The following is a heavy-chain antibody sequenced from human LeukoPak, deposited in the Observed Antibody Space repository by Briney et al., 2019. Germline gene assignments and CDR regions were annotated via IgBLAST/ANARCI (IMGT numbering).Heavy chain of an antibody. CDR2: ISAYNGNT. Sequence: GASVKVSCKASGYRFTSYGISWVRQAPGQGLEWMAWISAYNGNTNYPQKFQGRVIMTTDTSTSTAYMELRSLRSDDTAVYYCARDPDCSSTRCSESPFDYWGQGTLVTVSS. CDR1: GYRFTSYG. CDR3: ARDPDCSSTRCSESPFDY. D-gene: IGHD2-2*01. J-gene: IGHJ4*02. V-gene: IGHV1-18*01.